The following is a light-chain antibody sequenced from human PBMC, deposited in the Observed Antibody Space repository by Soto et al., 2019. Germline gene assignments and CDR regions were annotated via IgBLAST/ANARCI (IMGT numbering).Light chain of an antibody. CDR2: QVT. CDR3: TSYSSSDIFYV. V-gene: IGLV2-14*01. CDR1: SSDIGGYYY. Sequence: QAVLTQPAAVSGSPGQSITISCTGTSSDIGGYYYVSWYQHHPGKAPKLLIYQVTNRPSGVSNRFSGSKSGNTASLTISGLQADDEADYYCTSYSSSDIFYVFGTGTKATV. J-gene: IGLJ1*01.